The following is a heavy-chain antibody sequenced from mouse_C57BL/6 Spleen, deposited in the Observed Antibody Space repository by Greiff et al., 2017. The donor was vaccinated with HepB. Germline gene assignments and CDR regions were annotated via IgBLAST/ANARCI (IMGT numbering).Heavy chain of an antibody. CDR1: GYTFTSYW. CDR3: ARRQLRLGYAMDY. D-gene: IGHD3-2*02. J-gene: IGHJ4*01. CDR2: IHPNSGST. V-gene: IGHV1-64*01. Sequence: QVQLQQPGAELVKPGASVKLSCKASGYTFTSYWMHWVKQRPGQGLEWIGMIHPNSGSTNYNEKFKSKATLTVDKSSSTAYMQLSSLTSEDSAVYDCARRQLRLGYAMDYWGQGTSVTVSS.